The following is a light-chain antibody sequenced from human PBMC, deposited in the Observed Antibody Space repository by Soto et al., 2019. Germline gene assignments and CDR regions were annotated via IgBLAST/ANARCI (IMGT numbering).Light chain of an antibody. Sequence: DIQMTQSPSAMSASVGERVTITCRASQGISSWLAWYQQKPGAAPKLLIYSASSLESGVPSRFSGSGSGTDFTLTISSLQPEDFAIYYCQQTNSFPITFGQGTRLEIK. CDR2: SAS. CDR3: QQTNSFPIT. J-gene: IGKJ5*01. V-gene: IGKV1-12*01. CDR1: QGISSW.